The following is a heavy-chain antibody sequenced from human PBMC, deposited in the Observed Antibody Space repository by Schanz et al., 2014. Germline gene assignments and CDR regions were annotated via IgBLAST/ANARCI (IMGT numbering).Heavy chain of an antibody. J-gene: IGHJ6*02. Sequence: QVQLVQSGAEMKKPGASVKVSCKASGYTFTGYYMHWVRQAPGQGLEWMGRINPNSGGTNYAQKFQGRVTMTWDTSTSTAYMELRRLRSDDTAIYYCARDGHSSNWRSYFFYGLDVWGQGTTVTVSS. V-gene: IGHV1-2*06. CDR2: INPNSGGT. D-gene: IGHD6-13*01. CDR1: GYTFTGYY. CDR3: ARDGHSSNWRSYFFYGLDV.